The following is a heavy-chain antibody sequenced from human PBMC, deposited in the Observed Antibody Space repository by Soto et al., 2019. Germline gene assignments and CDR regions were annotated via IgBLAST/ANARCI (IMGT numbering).Heavy chain of an antibody. CDR3: ARGKRGFRYYDSEPSDLLDP. CDR1: GGSISSGDYS. V-gene: IGHV4-30-2*01. J-gene: IGHJ5*02. CDR2: MFHSGSA. D-gene: IGHD3-16*01. Sequence: SETLSLTCAVSGGSISSGDYSWSWIRQPPGKGLEWIGYMFHSGSAYYNPSLKSRVTISVDRSKNQFSLKLTSLTAADTAVYYCARGKRGFRYYDSEPSDLLDPWGQRTLVTGSS.